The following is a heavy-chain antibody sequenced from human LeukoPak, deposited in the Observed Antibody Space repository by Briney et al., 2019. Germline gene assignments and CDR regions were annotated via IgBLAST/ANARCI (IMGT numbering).Heavy chain of an antibody. CDR1: GFTFSSYS. CDR3: AYLGDYDFWSGSSGIDY. Sequence: PGGSLRLSCAASGFTFSSYSMNWVRQAPGKGLEWVSYISSSSSTIYYADSVKGRFTVSRDNAKNSLYLQMNSLRPEDTAVYYCAYLGDYDFWSGSSGIDYWGQGTLVTVSS. V-gene: IGHV3-48*04. J-gene: IGHJ4*02. D-gene: IGHD3-3*01. CDR2: ISSSSSTI.